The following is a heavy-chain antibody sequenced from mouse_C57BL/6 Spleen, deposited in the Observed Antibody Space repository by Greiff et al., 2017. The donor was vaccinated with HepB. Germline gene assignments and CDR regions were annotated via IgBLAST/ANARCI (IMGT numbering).Heavy chain of an antibody. CDR2: INPNYGTT. J-gene: IGHJ4*01. CDR3: ARGGIYYGNYEDAMDY. CDR1: GYSFTDYN. V-gene: IGHV1-39*01. Sequence: LVESGPELVKPGASVKISCKASGYSFTDYNMNWVKQSNGKSLEWIGVINPNYGTTSYNQKFKGKATLTVDQSSSTAYMQLNSLTSEDSAVYYCARGGIYYGNYEDAMDYWGQGTSVTVSS. D-gene: IGHD2-1*01.